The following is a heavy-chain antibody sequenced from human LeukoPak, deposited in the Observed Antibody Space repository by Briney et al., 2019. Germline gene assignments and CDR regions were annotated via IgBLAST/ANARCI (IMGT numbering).Heavy chain of an antibody. CDR2: ISGSGGNT. CDR1: GFTFSSYG. Sequence: GGSLRLSCAASGFTFSSYGMSWVRQAPGKGLEWVSAISGSGGNTYYADSVKGRFTISRDNSKNTLYMQMKSLRAEDTAVYYCAKDLSSAAAWGQGTLVTVSS. J-gene: IGHJ5*02. V-gene: IGHV3-23*01. CDR3: AKDLSSAAA. D-gene: IGHD6-25*01.